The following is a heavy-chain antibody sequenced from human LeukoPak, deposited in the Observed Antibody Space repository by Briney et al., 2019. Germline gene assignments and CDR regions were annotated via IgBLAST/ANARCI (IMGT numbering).Heavy chain of an antibody. D-gene: IGHD2-8*01. CDR2: INHSGST. V-gene: IGHV4-34*01. CDR1: GGSFTAYY. CDR3: AQNGQSGVSFDP. J-gene: IGHJ5*02. Sequence: SETLSLTCAVYGGSFTAYYWSWIRQPPGKGLEWIGEINHSGSTNYNPSLKSRVTISADTSKNQFSLKLSSVTAADTAVYYCAQNGQSGVSFDPWGQGTLVTVSS.